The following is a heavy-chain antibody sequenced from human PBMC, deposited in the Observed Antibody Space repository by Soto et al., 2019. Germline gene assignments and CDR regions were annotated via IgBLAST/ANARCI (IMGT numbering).Heavy chain of an antibody. CDR2: ISWNSGSI. V-gene: IGHV3-9*01. D-gene: IGHD6-13*01. CDR1: GFTFDDYA. Sequence: GGSLRLSCAASGFTFDDYAMHWVRQAPGKGLEWVSGISWNSGSIGYADSVKGRFTISRDNAKNSLYLQMNSLRAEDTALYYCAKDIRLEAAGPGYGMDVWGQGTTVTVSS. J-gene: IGHJ6*02. CDR3: AKDIRLEAAGPGYGMDV.